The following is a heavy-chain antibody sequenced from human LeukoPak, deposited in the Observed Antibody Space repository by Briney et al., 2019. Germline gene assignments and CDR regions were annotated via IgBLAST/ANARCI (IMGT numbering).Heavy chain of an antibody. CDR1: GYSFTSYW. CDR2: IYPGDSDT. V-gene: IGHV5-51*01. Sequence: GESLKISCKGSGYSFTSYWIGWVRQMPGKGLEWMGIIYPGDSDTRYSPSFQGQVTISADKSISTAYLRWSSLKASDTAMYYCATAYGSGSYYHVFGYLGFDSWGQGTLVTVSS. CDR3: ATAYGSGSYYHVFGYLGFDS. J-gene: IGHJ4*02. D-gene: IGHD3-10*01.